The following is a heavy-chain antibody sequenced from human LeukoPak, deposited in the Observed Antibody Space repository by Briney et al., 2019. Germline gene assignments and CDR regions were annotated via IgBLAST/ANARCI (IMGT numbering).Heavy chain of an antibody. D-gene: IGHD3-22*01. CDR3: TTLTYDSSGYHNPPLDY. J-gene: IGHJ4*02. CDR1: GFTFSNAW. V-gene: IGHV3-15*01. Sequence: GGSLRLSCAASGFTFSNAWMSWVRQAPGKGLEWVGRIKSKTDGGTTDYAAPVKGRFTISRDDSKNTLYLQMNSLETEDTAVYYCTTLTYDSSGYHNPPLDYWGQGTLVTVSS. CDR2: IKSKTDGGTT.